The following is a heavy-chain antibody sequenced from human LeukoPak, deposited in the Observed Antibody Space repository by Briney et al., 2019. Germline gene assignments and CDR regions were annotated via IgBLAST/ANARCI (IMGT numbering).Heavy chain of an antibody. CDR2: ISAYNGNT. Sequence: ASVKVSCKASGYTFTNYGISWVRQAPGQRLEWMGWISAYNGNTNYAQKLQGRVTMTTDTSTSTAYMELRSLRSDDTAVYYCAREGYSSSWNYFDYWGQGALVTVSS. V-gene: IGHV1-18*01. CDR3: AREGYSSSWNYFDY. CDR1: GYTFTNYG. J-gene: IGHJ4*02. D-gene: IGHD6-13*01.